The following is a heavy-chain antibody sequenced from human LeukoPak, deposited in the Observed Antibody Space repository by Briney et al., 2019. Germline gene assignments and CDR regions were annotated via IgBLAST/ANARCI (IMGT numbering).Heavy chain of an antibody. CDR3: ARLDSLDYFDY. D-gene: IGHD3-22*01. CDR1: GYSFTSYW. J-gene: IGHJ4*02. V-gene: IGHV5-10-1*01. CDR2: IDPSDSYT. Sequence: GESLKISCKCSGYSFTSYWISWVRQMPGKGLELMGRIDPSDSYTNYSLSFQVHITISADKSISTAYLQWSSLKDSDTAMYYCARLDSLDYFDYWGQGTLVTVSS.